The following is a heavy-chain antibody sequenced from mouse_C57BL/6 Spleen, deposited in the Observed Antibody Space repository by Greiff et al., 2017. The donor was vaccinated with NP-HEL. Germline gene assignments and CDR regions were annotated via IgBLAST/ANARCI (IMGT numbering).Heavy chain of an antibody. J-gene: IGHJ3*01. CDR2: IRNKANNHAT. D-gene: IGHD2-4*01. Sequence: EVKVEESGGGLVQPGGSMKLSCAASGFTFSDAWMDWVRQSPEKGLEWVAEIRNKANNHATYYAESVKGRFTISRDDSKSSVYLQMNSLRAEDTGIYYCTRRGFYDYDGRFAYWGQGTLVTVSA. CDR1: GFTFSDAW. CDR3: TRRGFYDYDGRFAY. V-gene: IGHV6-6*01.